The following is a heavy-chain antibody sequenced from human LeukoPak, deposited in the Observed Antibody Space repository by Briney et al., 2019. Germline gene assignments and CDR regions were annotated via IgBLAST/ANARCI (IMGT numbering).Heavy chain of an antibody. CDR2: INPNSGGT. CDR1: GYTFTGYY. CDR3: ARTPLSVVPAAQAIDY. J-gene: IGHJ4*02. V-gene: IGHV1-2*02. Sequence: ASVKVSCKASGYTFTGYYMHWVRQAPGQGLEWTGWINPNSGGTNYAQKFQGRVTMTRDTSISTAYMELSRLRSDDTAVYYCARTPLSVVPAAQAIDYWGQGTLVTVSS. D-gene: IGHD2-2*01.